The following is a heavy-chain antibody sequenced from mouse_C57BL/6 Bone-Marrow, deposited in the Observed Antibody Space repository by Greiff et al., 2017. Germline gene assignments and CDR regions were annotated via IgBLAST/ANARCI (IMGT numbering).Heavy chain of an antibody. CDR2: IYPGDGDT. CDR1: GYAFSSSW. D-gene: IGHD1-1*01. CDR3: ARVGSYYYGCWPVGG. Sequence: VQLQQSGPELVKPGASVKISCKASGYAFSSSWMTWVKQRPGKGLEWIGRIYPGDGDTNYNGKFKGKATLTADKSSSPAYMQRSSLTSEDSAVYFCARVGSYYYGCWPVGGRGQGTSVTV. V-gene: IGHV1-82*01. J-gene: IGHJ4*01.